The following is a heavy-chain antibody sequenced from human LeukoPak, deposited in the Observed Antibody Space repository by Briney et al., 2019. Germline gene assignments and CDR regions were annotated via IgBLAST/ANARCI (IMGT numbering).Heavy chain of an antibody. CDR2: MSGVGYST. J-gene: IGHJ4*02. V-gene: IGHV3-23*01. CDR1: GFTFNNYA. Sequence: GGSLRLSCAASGFTFNNYAMSWVRQAPGRGLEWVSAMSGVGYSTYYADSVKGRFTISRDNSKNTLYLQMNSLRAEDTAVYYCAKDLAVAGTGYNFDYWGQGTLVTVSS. D-gene: IGHD6-19*01. CDR3: AKDLAVAGTGYNFDY.